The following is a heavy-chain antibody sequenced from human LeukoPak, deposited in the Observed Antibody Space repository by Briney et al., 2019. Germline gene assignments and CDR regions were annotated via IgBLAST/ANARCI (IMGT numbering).Heavy chain of an antibody. V-gene: IGHV4-34*01. J-gene: IGHJ5*02. CDR1: GGAFSGYY. Sequence: PSETLSLTCDVYGGAFSGYYWSWIRQPPGKGLEWIGEINHRGSTNYNPSLKCRVTISVHTSKNQFSLKLSSVTAADTAVYYCARGQGIVVVPAANWFDPWGQGTLVTVSS. CDR2: INHRGST. D-gene: IGHD2-2*01. CDR3: ARGQGIVVVPAANWFDP.